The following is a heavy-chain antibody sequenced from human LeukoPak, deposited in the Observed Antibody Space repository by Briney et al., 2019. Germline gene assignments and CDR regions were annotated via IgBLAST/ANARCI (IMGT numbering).Heavy chain of an antibody. J-gene: IGHJ4*02. D-gene: IGHD2-15*01. CDR2: ISRSSSIL. V-gene: IGHV3-48*02. Sequence: GGSLRLSCAASGFAFSSYSMSWVRLAPGKGLEWVSYISRSSSILYYADSVKGRFTISRDNAKNSLYLQMNSLRDEDTAVYYCARGCSPGTCSPFDYWGQGTLVTVSS. CDR3: ARGCSPGTCSPFDY. CDR1: GFAFSSYS.